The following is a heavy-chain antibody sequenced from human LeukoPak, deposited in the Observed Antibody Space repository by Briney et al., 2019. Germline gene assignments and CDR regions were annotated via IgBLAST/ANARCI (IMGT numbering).Heavy chain of an antibody. Sequence: NHGASLKISCKGSGYSFTSYWIGWVRPLPGKGLEWMGIIYPGDSDTRYSPSFQGQVTISADKSISTAYLQWSSLKASDTAMYYCARRSSGWTLGVWFNPWGQGTLVTVSS. D-gene: IGHD6-19*01. V-gene: IGHV5-51*01. J-gene: IGHJ5*02. CDR1: GYSFTSYW. CDR3: ARRSSGWTLGVWFNP. CDR2: IYPGDSDT.